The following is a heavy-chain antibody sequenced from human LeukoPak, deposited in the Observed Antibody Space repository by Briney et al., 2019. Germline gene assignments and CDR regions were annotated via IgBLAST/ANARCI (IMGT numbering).Heavy chain of an antibody. CDR2: ISGSGGST. CDR3: AKSTITAMVTWGDY. Sequence: GGSLRLSCAASGFTFSSYAMSWVRQAPGKGLEWVSAISGSGGSTYYADSVKGRFTISGDNSKNTLYLQMNSLRAEDTAVYYCAKSTITAMVTWGDYWGQGTLVTVSS. V-gene: IGHV3-23*01. D-gene: IGHD5-18*01. CDR1: GFTFSSYA. J-gene: IGHJ4*02.